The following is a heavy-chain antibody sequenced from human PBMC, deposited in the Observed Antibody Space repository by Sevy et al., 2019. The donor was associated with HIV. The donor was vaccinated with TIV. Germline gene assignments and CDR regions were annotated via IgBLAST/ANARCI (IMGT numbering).Heavy chain of an antibody. CDR3: AKDINRGCDGINCYPYYYYFYGLDV. J-gene: IGHJ6*02. CDR2: VSWNNRNI. Sequence: GGSLRLSCAASGFPFNDHAMHWVRQVPGKGLEWVSGVSWNNRNIGYADPVKGRFTISRDNANHFLYLEMNSLRPEDTAFYYCAKDINRGCDGINCYPYYYYFYGLDVWGQGTTVTVSS. V-gene: IGHV3-9*01. D-gene: IGHD2-21*01. CDR1: GFPFNDHA.